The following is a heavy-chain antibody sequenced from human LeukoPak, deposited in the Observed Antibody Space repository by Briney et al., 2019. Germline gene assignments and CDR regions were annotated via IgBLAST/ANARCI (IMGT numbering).Heavy chain of an antibody. Sequence: SEALSLTCTVSGGSISSGDYYWSWIRQPPGKGLEWIGYIYYSGSTYYNPSLKSRVTISVDTSKNQFSLKLSSVTAADTAVYYCARAANTYYYDSSGYYVDYWGQGTLVTVSS. CDR1: GGSISSGDYY. D-gene: IGHD3-22*01. CDR2: IYYSGST. J-gene: IGHJ4*02. CDR3: ARAANTYYYDSSGYYVDY. V-gene: IGHV4-30-4*08.